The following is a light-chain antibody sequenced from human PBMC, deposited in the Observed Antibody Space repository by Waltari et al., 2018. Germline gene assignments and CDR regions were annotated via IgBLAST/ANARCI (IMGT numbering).Light chain of an antibody. V-gene: IGKV3-15*01. Sequence: EIVMTQSPATLSVSPGERATLSCRASQSISSSLAWYQKKRGQAPRLLVYGASTRATAIPASFRGSGSGTEFTLTISSLQSEDFAVYYCQQYNSWPTFGPGTKVDIK. CDR2: GAS. CDR1: QSISSS. CDR3: QQYNSWPT. J-gene: IGKJ3*01.